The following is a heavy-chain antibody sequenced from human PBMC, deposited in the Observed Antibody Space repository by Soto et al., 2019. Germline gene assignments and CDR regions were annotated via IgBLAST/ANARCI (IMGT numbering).Heavy chain of an antibody. J-gene: IGHJ3*02. Sequence: GGSLRLSCAASGFTFSSYAMSWVRQAPGKGLEWVSAISGGGGSTYYADSVKGRFTISRDNSKNTLYLQMNSLRAEDTAVYYCAKDPPREYSSGWYHAFDIWGQGTMVTVSS. D-gene: IGHD6-19*01. CDR1: GFTFSSYA. CDR3: AKDPPREYSSGWYHAFDI. CDR2: ISGGGGST. V-gene: IGHV3-23*01.